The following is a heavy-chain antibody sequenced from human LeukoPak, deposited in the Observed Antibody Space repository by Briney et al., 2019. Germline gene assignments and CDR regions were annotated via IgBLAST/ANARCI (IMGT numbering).Heavy chain of an antibody. D-gene: IGHD4-17*01. Sequence: GGSLRLSCAASGFTFDGFAMHWVRQAPGKGLEWVANIKQDGSEKYYVDSVKGRFTISRDNAKNSLYLQMNSLRAEDTAVYYCAYFFRGVTKEFDYWGQGTLVTVSS. CDR1: GFTFDGFA. V-gene: IGHV3-7*01. J-gene: IGHJ4*02. CDR3: AYFFRGVTKEFDY. CDR2: IKQDGSEK.